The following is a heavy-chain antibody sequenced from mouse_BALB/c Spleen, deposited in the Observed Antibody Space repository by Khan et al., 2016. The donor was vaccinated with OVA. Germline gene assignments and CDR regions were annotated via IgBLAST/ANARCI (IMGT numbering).Heavy chain of an antibody. V-gene: IGHV1-7*01. CDR2: INPTSGYT. Sequence: QVQLNQSGAELAKPGASVKMSCKASGYTFTTYWMHWVKQRPGQGLEWIGYINPTSGYTDYTEKFKDRATLSADRSSSTAYMQLSSLTSEDSAVYYCTRDRIDYWGQGTTLTVSS. CDR1: GYTFTTYW. CDR3: TRDRIDY. J-gene: IGHJ2*01.